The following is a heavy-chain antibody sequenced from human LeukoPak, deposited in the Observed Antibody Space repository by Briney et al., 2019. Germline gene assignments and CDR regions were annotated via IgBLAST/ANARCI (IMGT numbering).Heavy chain of an antibody. V-gene: IGHV3-21*01. CDR1: GFTFSSYS. CDR3: EREFGYCSGGSCYSFGYYFDY. Sequence: GGSLRLSCAASGFTFSSYSMNWVRQAPGKGLEWVSSISSSSSYIYYADSVKGRFTISRDNAKNSLYLQMNSLRAEDTAVYYCEREFGYCSGGSCYSFGYYFDYWGQGTLVTVSS. D-gene: IGHD2-15*01. CDR2: ISSSSSYI. J-gene: IGHJ4*02.